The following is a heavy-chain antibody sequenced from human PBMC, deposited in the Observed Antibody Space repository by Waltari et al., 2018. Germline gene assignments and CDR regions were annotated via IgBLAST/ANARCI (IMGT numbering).Heavy chain of an antibody. V-gene: IGHV3-53*02. Sequence: EVQLVETGGGLIQPGGSLRLSCAASGFTVSSNYMSWVRQAPGKGLEWVSVIYSGGSTYDADSVKGRFTISRDNSKNTLYLQMNSLRAEDTAVYYWAREAWDDCWSGYYTTTYMDVWGKGTTVTVSS. CDR3: AREAWDDCWSGYYTTTYMDV. CDR1: GFTVSSNY. CDR2: IYSGGST. J-gene: IGHJ6*03. D-gene: IGHD3-3*01.